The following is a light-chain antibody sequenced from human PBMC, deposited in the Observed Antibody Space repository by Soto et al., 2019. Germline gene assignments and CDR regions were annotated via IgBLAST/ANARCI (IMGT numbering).Light chain of an antibody. J-gene: IGLJ2*01. CDR3: ATWDDSLTGVV. CDR2: SNN. V-gene: IGLV1-44*01. CDR1: SSSIGNNY. Sequence: QSVLTQPPSASGTPGQRVTISCSGSSSSIGNNYVNWYQQVPGTAPKLLIYSNNQRPSGVPDRFSGSKSGTSASLAISGLQSEDEVDYHCATWDDSLTGVVFGGGTKLTVL.